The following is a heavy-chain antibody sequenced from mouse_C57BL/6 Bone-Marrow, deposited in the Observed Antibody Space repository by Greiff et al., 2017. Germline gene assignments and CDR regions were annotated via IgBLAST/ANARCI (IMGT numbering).Heavy chain of an antibody. CDR3: ARRLTGAGGDY. CDR1: GYTFTSYT. J-gene: IGHJ2*01. V-gene: IGHV1-4*01. CDR2: INPSSGYT. Sequence: QVQLQQSGAELARPGASVKMSCTASGYTFTSYTMHWVKQRPGQGLEWIGYINPSSGYTKYNQKFKDKATLTADTSSSTAYMQLSSLTSEDSAVYYCARRLTGAGGDYWGQGTTLTVSA. D-gene: IGHD4-1*01.